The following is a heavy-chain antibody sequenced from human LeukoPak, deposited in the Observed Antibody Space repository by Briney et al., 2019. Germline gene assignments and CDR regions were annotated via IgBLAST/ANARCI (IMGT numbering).Heavy chain of an antibody. CDR3: ARDVPLMGASKTRYFDY. V-gene: IGHV3-7*01. Sequence: PGGSLRLSCAASGFTFGSYAMHWVRQAPGKGLEWVANVKQDGSERYYGDSVKGRFTISRDNAKNSLYLQMSSLRAEDTAIYYCARDVPLMGASKTRYFDYWGQGTLVTVSS. CDR1: GFTFGSYA. D-gene: IGHD1-26*01. J-gene: IGHJ4*02. CDR2: VKQDGSER.